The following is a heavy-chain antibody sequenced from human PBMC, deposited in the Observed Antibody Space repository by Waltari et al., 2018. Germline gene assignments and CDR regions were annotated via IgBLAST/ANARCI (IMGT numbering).Heavy chain of an antibody. J-gene: IGHJ6*02. Sequence: QVQLVQSGAEVKKPGASVKVSCKASGYTFTSYDINWVRQATGQGFEWMGCMNTNSGNTGYAQKFQGRVTMTRNTSISTAYMELSSLRSEDTAVYYCASEGSTTSYYYGMDVWGQGTTVTVSS. D-gene: IGHD1-1*01. CDR2: MNTNSGNT. V-gene: IGHV1-8*02. CDR1: GYTFTSYD. CDR3: ASEGSTTSYYYGMDV.